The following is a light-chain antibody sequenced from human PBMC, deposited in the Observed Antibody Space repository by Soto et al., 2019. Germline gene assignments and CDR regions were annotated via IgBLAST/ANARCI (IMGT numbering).Light chain of an antibody. J-gene: IGKJ1*01. V-gene: IGKV3-11*01. CDR1: QTVGVR. CDR3: HQRQRWPRT. CDR2: EAS. Sequence: EIVLTQSPATLSSSPGERATLSCRASQTVGVRLAWHQPNPGQAPRLIIYEASNRAAGIPARFSGSGSGTDFTLTITSLEPEDFAFYYCHQRQRWPRTFGQGTKVDIK.